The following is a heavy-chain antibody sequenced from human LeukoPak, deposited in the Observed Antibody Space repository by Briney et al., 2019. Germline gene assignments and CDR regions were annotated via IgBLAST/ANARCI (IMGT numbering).Heavy chain of an antibody. CDR3: ARHLRVGRIAPFDF. CDR1: GYWFTSYW. J-gene: IGHJ4*02. CDR2: IYPGDSDT. V-gene: IGHV5-51*01. D-gene: IGHD1-26*01. Sequence: GESLKISCVGSGYWFTSYWIGWVRQMPGKGLEWMGVIYPGDSDTIYSPSFQGQVTISVDKSMRTAYLQWSSLKASDTAIYYCARHLRVGRIAPFDFWGQGTLVTVSS.